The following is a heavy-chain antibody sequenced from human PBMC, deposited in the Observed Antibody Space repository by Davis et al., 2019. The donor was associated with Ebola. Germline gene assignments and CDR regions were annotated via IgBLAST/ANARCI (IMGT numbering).Heavy chain of an antibody. V-gene: IGHV3-23*01. CDR2: ISGNGVST. J-gene: IGHJ5*02. CDR3: AKHMTIPGTTWFDP. Sequence: GESLKISCVASGFTFSNYGMSWVRQSPGKGLEWVSSISGNGVSTLYGSSVKGRFTISRDNSKNTVYLQMSSLRVDDTAIYYCAKHMTIPGTTWFDPWGQGTLVTATS. CDR1: GFTFSNYG. D-gene: IGHD6-13*01.